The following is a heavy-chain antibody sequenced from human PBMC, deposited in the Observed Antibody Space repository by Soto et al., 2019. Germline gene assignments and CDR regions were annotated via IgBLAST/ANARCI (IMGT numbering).Heavy chain of an antibody. CDR1: GSTFSKAW. D-gene: IGHD1-26*01. Sequence: QLVASGGGLVEPGGSLRLSCVDSGSTFSKAWMSWVRQAPGKGLEWIGRIKSKTEGGTTQYAAAVKGRFPISRDDSKSTSFLQMPSLESGDTAIYYCTTAAGPTADSWGQGTLVAVS. CDR3: TTAAGPTADS. CDR2: IKSKTEGGTT. J-gene: IGHJ4*02. V-gene: IGHV3-15*01.